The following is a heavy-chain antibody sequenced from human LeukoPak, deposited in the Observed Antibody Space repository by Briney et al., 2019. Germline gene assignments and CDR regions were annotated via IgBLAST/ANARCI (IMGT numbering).Heavy chain of an antibody. CDR2: ISYDGSNK. CDR3: AKDSSPTVMIWGARPFDP. V-gene: IGHV3-30*04. Sequence: GGSLRLSCAASGFTFSSYAMHWVRQAPGKGLEWVAVISYDGSNKYYADSVKGRFTISRDNSKNTLYLQMNSLRAEDTAVYYCAKDSSPTVMIWGARPFDPWGQGTLVTVSS. J-gene: IGHJ5*02. CDR1: GFTFSSYA. D-gene: IGHD3-16*01.